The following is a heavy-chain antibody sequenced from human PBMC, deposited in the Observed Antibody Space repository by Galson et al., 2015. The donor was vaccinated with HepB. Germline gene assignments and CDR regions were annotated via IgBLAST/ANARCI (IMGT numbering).Heavy chain of an antibody. Sequence: VKVSCKASGGTFSSYAISWVRQAPGQGLEWMGGIIPIFGTANYAQKFQGRVTITADESTSTAYMELSSLRSEDTAVYYCARGDTMVRGVIGYGMDVWGQGTTVTVSS. CDR1: GGTFSSYA. V-gene: IGHV1-69*13. D-gene: IGHD3-10*01. CDR3: ARGDTMVRGVIGYGMDV. J-gene: IGHJ6*02. CDR2: IIPIFGTA.